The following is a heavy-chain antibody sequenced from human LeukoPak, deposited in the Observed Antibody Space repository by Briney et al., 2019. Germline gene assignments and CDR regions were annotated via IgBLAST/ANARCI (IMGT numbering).Heavy chain of an antibody. CDR2: IFYSGST. Sequence: PSETLSLTCTVSGGSISTSNYYWGWIRQPPGKGLEWIGNIFYSGSTYYSPSLKSRVTISLDTSRNQFSLKLNSVTAADTAVYYCARCSSWPNWYFDLWGRGTLVTVSS. D-gene: IGHD6-13*01. J-gene: IGHJ2*01. V-gene: IGHV4-39*07. CDR1: GGSISTSNYY. CDR3: ARCSSWPNWYFDL.